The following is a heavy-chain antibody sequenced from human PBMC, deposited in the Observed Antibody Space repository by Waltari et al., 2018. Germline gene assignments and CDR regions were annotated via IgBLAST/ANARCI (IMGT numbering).Heavy chain of an antibody. V-gene: IGHV3-30-3*01. CDR1: GFTFSSYA. Sequence: QVQLVESGGGVVQPGRSLRLSCAASGFTFSSYAMHWVRQAPGKGLEWVAVISYDGSNKYYADSVKGRFTISRDNSKNTLYLQMNSLRAEDTAVYYRARELWAEFWGGSFDPWGQGTLVTVSS. D-gene: IGHD3-16*01. CDR3: ARELWAEFWGGSFDP. J-gene: IGHJ5*02. CDR2: ISYDGSNK.